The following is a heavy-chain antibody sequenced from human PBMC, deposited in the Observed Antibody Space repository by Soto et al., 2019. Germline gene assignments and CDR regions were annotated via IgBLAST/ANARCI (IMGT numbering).Heavy chain of an antibody. V-gene: IGHV5-51*01. D-gene: IGHD6-13*01. J-gene: IGHJ6*04. CDR1: GYSFTSYW. CDR3: ARTAAAGKYYCGMDG. Sequence: PGESLKISCKGSGYSFTSYWIGGVRQMPGKGLEWMGIIYPGDSDTRYSPSFQGQVTISADTSISTAYLQWSSLKASDTAMYYCARTAAAGKYYCGMDGWGKATTVTVSS. CDR2: IYPGDSDT.